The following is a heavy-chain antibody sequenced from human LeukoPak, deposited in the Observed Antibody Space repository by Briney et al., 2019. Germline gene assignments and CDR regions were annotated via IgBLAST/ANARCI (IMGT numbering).Heavy chain of an antibody. CDR1: GGSISSGSYY. CDR2: IYTSGST. Sequence: PSETLSLTCTVSGGSISSGSYYWSWIRQPAGKGLEWIGRIYTSGSTNYNPSLKSRVTISVDTSKNHFSLKLSSVTAADTAVYYCARDHPTCSSWYGHGYWGQGTLVTVSS. D-gene: IGHD6-13*01. J-gene: IGHJ4*02. V-gene: IGHV4-61*02. CDR3: ARDHPTCSSWYGHGY.